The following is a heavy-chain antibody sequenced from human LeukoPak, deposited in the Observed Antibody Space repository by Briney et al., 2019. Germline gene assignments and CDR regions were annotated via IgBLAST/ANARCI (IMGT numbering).Heavy chain of an antibody. CDR2: IYYSGNT. D-gene: IGHD2-21*02. V-gene: IGHV4-39*01. Sequence: SETLSLTCTVSGGSISSSSYYWGWIRQPPGKGLEWIGSIYYSGNTYYNPSLKSRVTISVDTSKNQFSLKLSSVTAADTAVYYCARQMTVSRPGFDHWGQGTLVTVSS. J-gene: IGHJ4*02. CDR3: ARQMTVSRPGFDH. CDR1: GGSISSSSYY.